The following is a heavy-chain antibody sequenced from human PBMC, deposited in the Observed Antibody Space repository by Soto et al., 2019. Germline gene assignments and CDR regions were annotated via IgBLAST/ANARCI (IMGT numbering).Heavy chain of an antibody. D-gene: IGHD3-22*01. Sequence: SESLSLTGAVSVYSISSGYYWGCIRQPPGKGVEWIGSIYHSGSTYYNPSLKSRVTISVDTSKNQFSLKLSSVTAADTAVYYCARVDPYYYDSSGPRGWFDPWGQGTLVTVSS. CDR3: ARVDPYYYDSSGPRGWFDP. CDR1: VYSISSGYY. V-gene: IGHV4-38-2*01. J-gene: IGHJ5*02. CDR2: IYHSGST.